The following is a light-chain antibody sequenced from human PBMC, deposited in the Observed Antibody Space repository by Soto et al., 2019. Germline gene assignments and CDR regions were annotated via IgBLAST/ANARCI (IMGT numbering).Light chain of an antibody. J-gene: IGLJ3*02. CDR3: SLYTSRSPLV. Sequence: QSALTQPASVSGSPGQSITISCTGTSSDVGGYNYVSWYQQHPGKAPKLMIYDVSNRPSGVSNRFSGSKSGNTASLTISGLQAEDEADYYCSLYTSRSPLVFGGGTKLTVL. CDR2: DVS. CDR1: SSDVGGYNY. V-gene: IGLV2-14*01.